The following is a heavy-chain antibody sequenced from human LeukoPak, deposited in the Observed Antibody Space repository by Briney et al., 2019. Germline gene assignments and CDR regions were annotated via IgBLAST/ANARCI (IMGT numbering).Heavy chain of an antibody. CDR3: ARVPNWFDP. CDR1: GFSFSDYG. Sequence: GGSLRLSCAASGFSFSDYGMNWVRQAPGKGLAWVARINSDGSDTTYADSVKGRFTISRDNAKNTLYLQMNSLRAEDTAVYYCARVPNWFDPWGQGTLVTVSS. V-gene: IGHV3-74*01. J-gene: IGHJ5*02. CDR2: INSDGSDT.